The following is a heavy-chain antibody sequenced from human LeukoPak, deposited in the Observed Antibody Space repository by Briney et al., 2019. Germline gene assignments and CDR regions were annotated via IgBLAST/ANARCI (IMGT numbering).Heavy chain of an antibody. CDR3: ATYDSSGYYSYYYYYMDV. J-gene: IGHJ6*03. D-gene: IGHD3-22*01. CDR1: GFTFSSYG. CDR2: IYSGGST. V-gene: IGHV3-66*01. Sequence: GGSLRLSCAASGFTFSSYGMSWVRQAPGKGLEWVSVIYSGGSTYYADSVKGRFTISRDNSKNTLYLQMNSLRAEDTAVYYCATYDSSGYYSYYYYYMDVWGKGTTVTISS.